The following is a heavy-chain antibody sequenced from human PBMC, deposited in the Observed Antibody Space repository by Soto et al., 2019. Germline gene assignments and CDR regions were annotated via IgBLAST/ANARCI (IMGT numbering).Heavy chain of an antibody. CDR3: ACYYGSGSYYYYGMDV. J-gene: IGHJ6*02. V-gene: IGHV4-59*01. CDR1: GGSISSYY. Sequence: SETLSLTCTVSGGSISSYYWSWIRQPPGKGLEWIGYIYYSGSTNYNPSLKSRVTISVDTSKNQFSLKLSSVTAADTAVYYCACYYGSGSYYYYGMDVWGQGTTVTVSS. CDR2: IYYSGST. D-gene: IGHD3-10*01.